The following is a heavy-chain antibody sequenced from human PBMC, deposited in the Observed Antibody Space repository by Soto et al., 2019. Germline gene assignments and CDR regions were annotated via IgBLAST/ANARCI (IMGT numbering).Heavy chain of an antibody. CDR2: IIPIFGTA. CDR1: GYTFTSYG. J-gene: IGHJ6*02. CDR3: ARNGYYDSSGYYTPADYYYYYGMDV. Sequence: SVKVSCKASGYTFTSYGISWVRQAPGQGLEWMGGIIPIFGTANYAQKFQGRVTITADESTSTAYMELSSLRSEDTAVYYCARNGYYDSSGYYTPADYYYYYGMDVWGQGTTVTVSS. D-gene: IGHD3-22*01. V-gene: IGHV1-69*13.